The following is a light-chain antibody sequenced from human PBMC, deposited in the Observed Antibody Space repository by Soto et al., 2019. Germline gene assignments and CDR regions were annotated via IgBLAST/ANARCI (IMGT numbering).Light chain of an antibody. CDR3: CSYEQRSTYV. Sequence: QSVLTQPASVSGSPGQSITISCTGTSNDVGGYNLVSWYQHHPGKAPKLMIYEVTRRPSGVSNRFSGSKSGNTASLTISGFQAEDEADYYCCSYEQRSTYVFGTGTKVTVL. V-gene: IGLV2-23*02. CDR2: EVT. J-gene: IGLJ1*01. CDR1: SNDVGGYNL.